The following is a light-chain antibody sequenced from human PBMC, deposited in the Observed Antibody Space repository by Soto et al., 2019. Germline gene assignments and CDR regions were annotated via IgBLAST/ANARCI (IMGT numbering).Light chain of an antibody. V-gene: IGKV1-39*01. J-gene: IGKJ1*01. CDR3: HESYSSPPWT. CDR2: AAS. Sequence: IQTTQAPSSLSESVGDSFTITCRTSDSIAKYLNWYQQKPGQVPKLLIVAASRLQSGVPTRFSGSGSGTDFTLTINDLQPEDFATYYCHESYSSPPWTFGQGTKVDIK. CDR1: DSIAKY.